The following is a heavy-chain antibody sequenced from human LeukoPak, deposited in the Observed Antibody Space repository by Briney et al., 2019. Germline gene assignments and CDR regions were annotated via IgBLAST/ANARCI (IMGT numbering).Heavy chain of an antibody. V-gene: IGHV3-23*01. Sequence: GGSLRLSCAASGFTFSSYAMSWVHQAPGKGLEWVSAISGSGGSTYYADSVKGRFTISRDNSKNTLYLQMNSLRAEDTAVYYCAKAPDYYDSSGFDYWGQGTLVTVSS. CDR1: GFTFSSYA. CDR2: ISGSGGST. CDR3: AKAPDYYDSSGFDY. D-gene: IGHD3-22*01. J-gene: IGHJ4*02.